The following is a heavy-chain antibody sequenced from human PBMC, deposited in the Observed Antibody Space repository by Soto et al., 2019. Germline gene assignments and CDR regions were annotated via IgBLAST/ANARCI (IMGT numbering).Heavy chain of an antibody. D-gene: IGHD5-18*01. CDR3: AKDHVDTAMRGPLRPGY. V-gene: IGHV3-23*01. J-gene: IGHJ4*02. CDR1: GFTFSSYA. CDR2: ISGSGGST. Sequence: EVQLLESGGGLVQPGGSLRLSCAASGFTFSSYAMSWVRQAPGKGLEWVSAISGSGGSTYYADSVKGRFTISRDNSKNTLYLQMNSLRAEDTAVYYCAKDHVDTAMRGPLRPGYWGQGTLVTVSS.